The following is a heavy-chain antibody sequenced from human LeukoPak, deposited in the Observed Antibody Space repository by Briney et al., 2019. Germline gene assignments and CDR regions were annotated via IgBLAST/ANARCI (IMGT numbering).Heavy chain of an antibody. CDR3: AREGTVVSRGLDY. CDR2: IYTSGNN. V-gene: IGHV4-4*07. CDR1: GGFISGYY. J-gene: IGHJ4*02. Sequence: PSETLSLTCNVSGGFISGYYWTWIRQPAGKGLEWIGRIYTSGNNNHNPALKSGVTMSLDTSKNLFSLNLTSVTAADTAVYYCAREGTVVSRGLDYWGQGTLVTVSS. D-gene: IGHD2-15*01.